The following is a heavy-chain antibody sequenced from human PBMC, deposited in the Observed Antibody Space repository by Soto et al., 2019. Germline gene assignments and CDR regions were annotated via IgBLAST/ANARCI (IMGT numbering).Heavy chain of an antibody. CDR3: ARGWGYIVVVDYYYYGMDV. J-gene: IGHJ6*02. D-gene: IGHD2-2*01. Sequence: QVQLVQSGAEVKKPGSSVKVSCKASGGTFSSYAISCVRQAPGQGLEWMGGIIPIFGTANYAQKFQGRVTITADESPSTAYMERSSLRSEDTAVYYFARGWGYIVVVDYYYYGMDVWGQGTTVTVSS. CDR2: IIPIFGTA. CDR1: GGTFSSYA. V-gene: IGHV1-69*01.